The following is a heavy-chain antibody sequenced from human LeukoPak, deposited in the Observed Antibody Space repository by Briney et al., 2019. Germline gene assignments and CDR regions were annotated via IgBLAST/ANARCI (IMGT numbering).Heavy chain of an antibody. CDR1: GGSFSGYY. J-gene: IGHJ6*02. Sequence: PSETLSLTCAVYGGSFSGYYWSWIRQPPGKGLEWIGEINHSGSTNYNPSLKSRVTISVDTPKNQFSLKLSSVTAADTAVYYCARVYRGLHIYYYYGMDVWGQGTTVTVSS. CDR2: INHSGST. CDR3: ARVYRGLHIYYYYGMDV. D-gene: IGHD2-2*02. V-gene: IGHV4-34*01.